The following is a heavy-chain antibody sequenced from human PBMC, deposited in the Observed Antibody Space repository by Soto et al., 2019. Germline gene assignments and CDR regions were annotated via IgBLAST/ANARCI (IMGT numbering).Heavy chain of an antibody. CDR1: GFTFDDYA. V-gene: IGHV3-9*01. CDR3: AKDQGYSTSYYGYVDL. J-gene: IGHJ2*01. Sequence: EVQLVESGGGLVQPGRSLRLSCAASGFTFDDYAMHWVRQPPGKGLEWVSGITWNSGIIGYVDSVKGRFTISRDNAKNSLYLQMNSLRPEDTALYYCAKDQGYSTSYYGYVDLWGRGTLVTVSS. CDR2: ITWNSGII. D-gene: IGHD6-13*01.